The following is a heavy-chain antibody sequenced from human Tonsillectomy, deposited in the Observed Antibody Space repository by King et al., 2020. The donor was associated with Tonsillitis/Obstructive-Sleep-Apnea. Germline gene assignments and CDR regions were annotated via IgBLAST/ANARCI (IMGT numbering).Heavy chain of an antibody. Sequence: VQLVESGGGLVKPGGSLRLSCAASGFTFSDYFMTWLRQAPGKGLEWVSYISSGSSYTKYADSVKGRFTISRDNAKNSLYLQLNSLRAEDTAVYYCARVRCSSTSCHLLVDYWGQGTLVTVSS. D-gene: IGHD2-2*01. V-gene: IGHV3-11*05. CDR3: ARVRCSSTSCHLLVDY. J-gene: IGHJ4*02. CDR2: ISSGSSYT. CDR1: GFTFSDYF.